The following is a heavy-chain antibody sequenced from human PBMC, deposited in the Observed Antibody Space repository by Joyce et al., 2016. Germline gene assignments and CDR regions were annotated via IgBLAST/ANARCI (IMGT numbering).Heavy chain of an antibody. CDR3: ARDNSGGGFTRAFDI. CDR2: ISFDGNNK. V-gene: IGHV3-30*03. CDR1: GYPFSNYG. Sequence: QVQLAESGGGVVQPGRSLRLSCAASGYPFSNYGLHWVRQAPGKGVEWEGLISFDGNNKYYTDSEKGRCAVSRDNSKNTLFLQMNSLKLEDTAVYYCARDNSGGGFTRAFDIWGRGTMVTVSS. D-gene: IGHD2-21*01. J-gene: IGHJ3*02.